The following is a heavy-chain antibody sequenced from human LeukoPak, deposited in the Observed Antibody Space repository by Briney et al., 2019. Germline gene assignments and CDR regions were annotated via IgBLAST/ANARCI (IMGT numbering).Heavy chain of an antibody. CDR2: ISPNSGGT. D-gene: IGHD5-18*01. J-gene: IGHJ4*02. CDR1: GYTFTDYY. V-gene: IGHV1-2*06. CDR3: ARGGAYTYGYY. Sequence: ASVKVSCKASGYTFTDYYIHWVRQAPGQGLEWMGRISPNSGGTNYAQKFQGRVTMTRDTSISTAYMELSSLRSDDTAVYYCARGGAYTYGYYWGQGTLVTVSS.